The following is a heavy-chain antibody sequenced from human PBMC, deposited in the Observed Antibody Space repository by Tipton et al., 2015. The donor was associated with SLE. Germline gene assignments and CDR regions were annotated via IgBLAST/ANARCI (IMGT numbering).Heavy chain of an antibody. Sequence: QLVQSGAEVKKPGSSVKVSCKASEGTFSSYAISWVRQAPGQGLEWMGIINPSGGSTSYAQKFQGRVTMTRDTSTSTVYMELSSLRSEDTAVYYCARDLTRNFFDIWGQGTMVTVSS. CDR1: EGTFSSYA. CDR3: ARDLTRNFFDI. V-gene: IGHV1-46*01. CDR2: INPSGGST. J-gene: IGHJ3*02. D-gene: IGHD1-14*01.